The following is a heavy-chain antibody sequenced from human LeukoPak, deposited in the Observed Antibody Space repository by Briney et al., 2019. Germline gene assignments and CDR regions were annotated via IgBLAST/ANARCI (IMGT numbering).Heavy chain of an antibody. D-gene: IGHD1-26*01. CDR3: ARVVGASPFDY. CDR1: GGSISSSNW. V-gene: IGHV4-4*02. CDR2: INHSGST. Sequence: PSGTLSLTCAVSGGSISSSNWWSWVRPPPGKGLEWIGEINHSGSTNYNPSLKSRVTISVDTSKNQFSLKLSSVTAADTAVYYCARVVGASPFDYWGQGTLVTVSS. J-gene: IGHJ4*02.